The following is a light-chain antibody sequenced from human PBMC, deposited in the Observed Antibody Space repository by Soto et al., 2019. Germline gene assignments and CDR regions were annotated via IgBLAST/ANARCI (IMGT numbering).Light chain of an antibody. CDR2: KAS. J-gene: IGKJ4*01. V-gene: IGKV1-5*03. CDR3: HQYDSYPIT. Sequence: DVQITQAPSTLSASVGHTVTITRLASQSISSWLAWYQTRPGKAPNILIYKASSFESGVPSRFSGSGSGTEFTLTVSSLQPDDYATYYYHQYDSYPITFGGGTKVDI. CDR1: QSISSW.